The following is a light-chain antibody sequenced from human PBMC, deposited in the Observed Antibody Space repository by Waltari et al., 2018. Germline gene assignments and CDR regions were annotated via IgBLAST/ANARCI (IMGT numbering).Light chain of an antibody. CDR1: QSLLHSNGYKY. J-gene: IGKJ4*01. Sequence: DIVMTQSPLSLSVTPGEPASISCRSSQSLLHSNGYKYLDWYLQKPGQSPQLLIYLGSNRASGVPDRFSGSGSGTDFTLKISRVEAEDVGVYYCMQALQTPLTVGGGTKVEIK. CDR3: MQALQTPLT. CDR2: LGS. V-gene: IGKV2-28*01.